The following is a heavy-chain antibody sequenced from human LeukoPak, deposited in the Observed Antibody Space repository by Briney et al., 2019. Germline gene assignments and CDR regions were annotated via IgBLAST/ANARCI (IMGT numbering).Heavy chain of an antibody. Sequence: SETLSLTCTVSGGSISSGDYYWSWIRQPPGTGLEWIGYIYYSGSTYYNPSLKSRVTISVDTSKNQFSLKLSSVTAADTAVYYCARDGDSSPFDYWGQGTLVTVPS. J-gene: IGHJ4*02. CDR2: IYYSGST. D-gene: IGHD3-22*01. V-gene: IGHV4-30-4*01. CDR3: ARDGDSSPFDY. CDR1: GGSISSGDYY.